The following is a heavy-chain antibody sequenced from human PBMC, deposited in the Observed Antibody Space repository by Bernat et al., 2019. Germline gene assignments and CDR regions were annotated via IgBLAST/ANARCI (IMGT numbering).Heavy chain of an antibody. V-gene: IGHV3-23*04. J-gene: IGHJ6*02. CDR1: GFTFSSYA. D-gene: IGHD6-13*01. Sequence: EVQLVESGGGLVQPGGSLRLSCAASGFTFSSYAMSWVRQAPGKGLEWVSGISGSGGSTYYADSVKGRFTIARDNSKNTLYLQMNSLRAEDTAVYYCAKARYNSSWYGVDVWGQGTTVTVSS. CDR2: ISGSGGST. CDR3: AKARYNSSWYGVDV.